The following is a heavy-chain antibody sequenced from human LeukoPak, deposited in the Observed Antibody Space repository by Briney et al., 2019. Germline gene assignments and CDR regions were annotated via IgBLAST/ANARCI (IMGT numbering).Heavy chain of an antibody. D-gene: IGHD5-18*01. CDR2: IYYSGST. Sequence: SETLSLTCTVSGGSISSGDYYWSWIRQPPGKGLEWIGYIYYSGSTYYNPSLKSRVTISVDTSKNQFSLKLSSVTAADTAVYYCARVSGYSYGGNDYWGQGTLVTVSS. V-gene: IGHV4-30-4*08. CDR1: GGSISSGDYY. J-gene: IGHJ4*02. CDR3: ARVSGYSYGGNDY.